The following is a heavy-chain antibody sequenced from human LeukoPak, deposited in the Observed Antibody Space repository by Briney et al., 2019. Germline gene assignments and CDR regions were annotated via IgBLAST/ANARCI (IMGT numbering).Heavy chain of an antibody. CDR1: GFTFSSHW. J-gene: IGHJ4*02. Sequence: GGSLRLSCVGSGFTFSSHWMTWVRQAPGKGLECVSAISAIVGGTYYADSVKGRSTISRDNSKSTMYLQMNSLRAEDTAVYYCAKASGSGTYRYYFDYWGQGTLVTVSS. D-gene: IGHD1-26*01. CDR3: AKASGSGTYRYYFDY. CDR2: ISAIVGGT. V-gene: IGHV3-23*01.